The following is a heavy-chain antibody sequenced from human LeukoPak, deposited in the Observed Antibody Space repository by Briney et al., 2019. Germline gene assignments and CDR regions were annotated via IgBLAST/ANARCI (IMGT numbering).Heavy chain of an antibody. Sequence: SVRVSCKASGGTFSSYTISWVRQAPGQGLEWMGRIIPILGIANYAQKFQGRVTITADKSTSTAYMELSSLRSEDTAVYYCARDFESTYYYYYMGVWGKGTTATVSS. CDR1: GGTFSSYT. V-gene: IGHV1-69*04. CDR3: ARDFESTYYYYYMGV. J-gene: IGHJ6*03. D-gene: IGHD2-2*01. CDR2: IIPILGIA.